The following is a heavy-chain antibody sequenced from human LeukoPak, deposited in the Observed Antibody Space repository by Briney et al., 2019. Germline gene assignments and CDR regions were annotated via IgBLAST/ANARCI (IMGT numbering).Heavy chain of an antibody. Sequence: PGGSLTLSCASSGFTVSSNYMSWVRQAPGKGLEWVSVIYSGGSTYYADSVKGRFTISRDNSKNTLYLQMNSLRAEDTAVYYCARVRFMITFGGVIPNYFDYWGQGTLVTVSS. CDR2: IYSGGST. CDR3: ARVRFMITFGGVIPNYFDY. V-gene: IGHV3-66*01. D-gene: IGHD3-16*02. J-gene: IGHJ4*02. CDR1: GFTVSSNY.